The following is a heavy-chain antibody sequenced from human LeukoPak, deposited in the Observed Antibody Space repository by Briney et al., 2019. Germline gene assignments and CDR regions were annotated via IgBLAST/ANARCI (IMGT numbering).Heavy chain of an antibody. CDR1: GFTFSSYA. V-gene: IGHV3-23*01. J-gene: IGHJ4*02. CDR2: ISGSGGST. CDR3: AKVFGYYYDSSGYTRD. Sequence: GGSLRLSCAASGFTFSSYAMSWVRQAPGKGLEWVSAISGSGGSTYYADSVKGRFTISRDNSKNTLYLQMNSLRAEDTAVYYCAKVFGYYYDSSGYTRDWGQGTLVTVSS. D-gene: IGHD3-22*01.